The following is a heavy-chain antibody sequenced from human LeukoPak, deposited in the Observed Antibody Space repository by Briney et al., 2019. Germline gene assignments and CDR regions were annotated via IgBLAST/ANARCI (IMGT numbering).Heavy chain of an antibody. CDR2: IYPGDSDT. Sequence: GESLKISCKGSGYSFTSYWIGWVRQMPGKGLEWMGIIYPGDSDTRYSPSFQGQVTISADKSISTAYLQWSSLKASDTAMYYCAGSQTYYDILTGYIDAFDIWGQGTMVTVSS. J-gene: IGHJ3*02. D-gene: IGHD3-9*01. CDR3: AGSQTYYDILTGYIDAFDI. V-gene: IGHV5-51*01. CDR1: GYSFTSYW.